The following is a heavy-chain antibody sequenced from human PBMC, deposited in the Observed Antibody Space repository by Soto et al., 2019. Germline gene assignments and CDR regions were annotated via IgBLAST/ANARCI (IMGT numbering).Heavy chain of an antibody. CDR1: GYTFTSYG. CDR2: ISIYNGNT. V-gene: IGHV1-18*01. J-gene: IGHJ6*02. D-gene: IGHD4-17*01. CDR3: ARDVRSHDYGHYYYGMDV. Sequence: QVQLVQSGAEVNKPGASVKVSCKASGYTFTSYGISWVRQAPGQGLEWMGWISIYNGNTNYAQKLQGRVTMTTDTSTSTAYMELRSLRSDDTAVYYCARDVRSHDYGHYYYGMDVGGQGTTVTVSS.